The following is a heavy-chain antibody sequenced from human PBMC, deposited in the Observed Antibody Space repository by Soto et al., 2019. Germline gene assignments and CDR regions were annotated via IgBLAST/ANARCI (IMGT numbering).Heavy chain of an antibody. J-gene: IGHJ4*02. D-gene: IGHD2-21*02. CDR2: IYYGETT. CDR1: GGSISSSSYY. CDR3: ARPSNDCGGDCTFVY. Sequence: KTSETLSLTCTVSGGSISSSSYYWGWIRQPPGKGLEWIGSIYYGETTYYNPSLKSRVTISVDTSKNQFSLKLSSVTAADTAVYYCARPSNDCGGDCTFVYWGQGALVTVSS. V-gene: IGHV4-39*01.